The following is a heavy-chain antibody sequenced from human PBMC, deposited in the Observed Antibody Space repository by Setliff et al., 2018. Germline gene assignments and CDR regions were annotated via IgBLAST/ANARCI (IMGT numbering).Heavy chain of an antibody. Sequence: SETLSLTCTVSGGSISSGGYYWGWIRQHPGKGLEWIGYIYYSGSTNYNPSLKSRVTISVDTSKNQFSLKLSSVTAADTAVYYCARGYRGVQAVYYYYYYMDVWGKGTTVTVPS. CDR3: ARGYRGVQAVYYYYYYMDV. V-gene: IGHV4-61*08. D-gene: IGHD3-10*01. CDR2: IYYSGST. J-gene: IGHJ6*03. CDR1: GGSISSGGYY.